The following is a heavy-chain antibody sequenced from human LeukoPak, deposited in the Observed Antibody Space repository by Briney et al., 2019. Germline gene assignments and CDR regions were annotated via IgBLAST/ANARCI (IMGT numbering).Heavy chain of an antibody. CDR3: ARDRSGNSFSRWLDP. CDR2: ISAYNGNT. CDR1: VYTFTTYG. Sequence: ASVKLSCTASVYTFTTYGISWGRQAPGHGLEWLGWISAYNGNTNYAQKLQGRVTMTTDTSTSTAYMELRSLRSDDTAVYYCARDRSGNSFSRWLDPWGQGTLVTVSS. V-gene: IGHV1-18*01. J-gene: IGHJ5*02. D-gene: IGHD4-23*01.